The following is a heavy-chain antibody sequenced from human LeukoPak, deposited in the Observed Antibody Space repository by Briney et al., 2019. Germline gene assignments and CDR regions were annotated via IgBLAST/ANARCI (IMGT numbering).Heavy chain of an antibody. V-gene: IGHV3-21*01. CDR3: ARGVRPTYYYDSSGREPPKGFDY. J-gene: IGHJ4*02. Sequence: GGSLRLSCAASGFTFSSYSMNWVRQAPGKGLEWVSSISSSSSYIYYADSVKGRFTISRDNAKNSLYLQMNSLRAEDTAVYYCARGVRPTYYYDSSGREPPKGFDYWGQGTLVTVSS. CDR1: GFTFSSYS. CDR2: ISSSSSYI. D-gene: IGHD3-22*01.